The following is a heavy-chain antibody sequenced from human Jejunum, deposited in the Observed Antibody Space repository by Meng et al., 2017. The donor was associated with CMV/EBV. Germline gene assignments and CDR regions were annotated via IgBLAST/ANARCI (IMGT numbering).Heavy chain of an antibody. CDR3: TRDDDTSSRYGRFEY. V-gene: IGHV3-74*01. CDR1: GFTFSSYW. Sequence: SGFTFSSYWMHWVRQAPGKGPVWISRIDSGGSITTYADSVKGRFTISRDNAKNTLYLQMNSLRAEDTAVYYCTRDDDTSSRYGRFEYWGQGTLVTVSS. D-gene: IGHD5-18*01. CDR2: IDSGGSIT. J-gene: IGHJ4*02.